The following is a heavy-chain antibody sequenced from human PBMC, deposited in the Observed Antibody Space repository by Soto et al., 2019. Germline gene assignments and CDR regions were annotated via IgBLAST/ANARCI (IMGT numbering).Heavy chain of an antibody. J-gene: IGHJ3*02. CDR3: ARDRGGWWLVRGENAFDI. D-gene: IGHD6-19*01. CDR1: GFTFSSYA. Sequence: ESGGGVVQPGRSLRLSCAASGFTFSSYAMHWVRQAPGKGLEWVAVISYDGSNKYYADSVKGRFTISRDNSKNTLYLQMNSLRAEDTAVYYCARDRGGWWLVRGENAFDIWGQGTMVTVSS. V-gene: IGHV3-30-3*01. CDR2: ISYDGSNK.